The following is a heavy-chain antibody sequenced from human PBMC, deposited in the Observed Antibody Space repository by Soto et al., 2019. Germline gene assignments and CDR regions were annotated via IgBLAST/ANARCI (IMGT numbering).Heavy chain of an antibody. Sequence: VHLVESGGGLVQPGGSLRLSCAASGFNFSNHWMHWVRQRPGEGLVWVSRITSDGKSKAYAESVKGRFAISRDNAKNTLYLQMTGSTAEDTAVSYCTRESGDWTLKGCDPWGQGTLVTVSS. J-gene: IGHJ5*02. D-gene: IGHD2-21*02. V-gene: IGHV3-74*01. CDR1: GFNFSNHW. CDR2: ITSDGKSK. CDR3: TRESGDWTLKGCDP.